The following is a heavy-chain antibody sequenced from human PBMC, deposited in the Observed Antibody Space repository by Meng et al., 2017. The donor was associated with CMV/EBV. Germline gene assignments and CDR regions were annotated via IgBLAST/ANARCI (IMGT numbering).Heavy chain of an antibody. J-gene: IGHJ6*02. D-gene: IGHD4-23*01. V-gene: IGHV3-48*03. CDR2: ISSSGSTI. Sequence: GGSLRLSCAASGFTFSSYEMNWVRQAPGKGLEWVSYISSSGSTIYYADSVKGRFTISRDNAKNSLYLQMNSLRAEDTAVYYCARVGVGGNPGYYYYYYCMYVWGQGTTVTVSS. CDR1: GFTFSSYE. CDR3: ARVGVGGNPGYYYYYYCMYV.